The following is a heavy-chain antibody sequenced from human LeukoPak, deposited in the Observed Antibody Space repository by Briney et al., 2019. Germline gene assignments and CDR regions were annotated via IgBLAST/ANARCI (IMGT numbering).Heavy chain of an antibody. V-gene: IGHV1-2*02. D-gene: IGHD6-19*01. Sequence: ASVKVSCKASGYTFTGYYMHWVRQAPGQGLEWMGWINPNSGGTNYAQKFQGRVTMTKDTSISTAYMELSRLRSDDTAVYYCAREPYPFIAVAGTGGDAFDIWGQGTMVTVSS. CDR2: INPNSGGT. CDR1: GYTFTGYY. CDR3: AREPYPFIAVAGTGGDAFDI. J-gene: IGHJ3*02.